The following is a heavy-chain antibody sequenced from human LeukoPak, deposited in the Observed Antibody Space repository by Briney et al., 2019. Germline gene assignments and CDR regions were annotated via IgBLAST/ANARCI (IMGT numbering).Heavy chain of an antibody. V-gene: IGHV3-30*04. CDR3: ARAADYYDSSGQYYMDV. D-gene: IGHD3-22*01. Sequence: GGSLRLSCAASRCTFSIYAMHWVRQAPGKGLEWVAVISYTGMYEYYADSVKGRFTISRDNSKNTLYLQMNSLRVDDTAVYYCARAADYYDSSGQYYMDVWGKGTTVTVSS. J-gene: IGHJ6*03. CDR2: ISYTGMYE. CDR1: RCTFSIYA.